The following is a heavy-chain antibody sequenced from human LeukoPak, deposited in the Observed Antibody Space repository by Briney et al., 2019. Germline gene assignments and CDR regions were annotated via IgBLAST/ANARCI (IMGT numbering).Heavy chain of an antibody. Sequence: PSETLSLTCTVSGGSISSGGYYWSWIRQHPGRGLEWIGYFYYSGSTYYNPSLKSRVTISVDTSKNQFSLKLSSVTAADTAVYYCARHATYYYDSSGYGIDYWGQGTLVTVSS. CDR2: FYYSGST. J-gene: IGHJ4*02. CDR1: GGSISSGGYY. V-gene: IGHV4-31*03. D-gene: IGHD3-22*01. CDR3: ARHATYYYDSSGYGIDY.